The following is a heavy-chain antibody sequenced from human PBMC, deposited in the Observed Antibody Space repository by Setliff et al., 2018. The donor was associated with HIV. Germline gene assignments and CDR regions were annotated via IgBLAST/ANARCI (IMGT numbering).Heavy chain of an antibody. J-gene: IGHJ3*02. V-gene: IGHV3-30*07. CDR1: GFTFSSYT. CDR2: ITHDGSSK. Sequence: GGSLRLSCAASGFTFSSYTMHWVRQAPGKGLEWVAVITHDGSSKYYSDSVKGRFTISRDNAKNTLFLQMNSLRAEDTAVYYCASPNVVVVTASVSDAFDIWGQGTMVTVSS. CDR3: ASPNVVVVTASVSDAFDI. D-gene: IGHD2-21*02.